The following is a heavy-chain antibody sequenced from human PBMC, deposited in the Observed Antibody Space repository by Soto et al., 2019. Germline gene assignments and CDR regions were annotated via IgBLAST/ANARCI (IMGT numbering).Heavy chain of an antibody. J-gene: IGHJ2*01. Sequence: GKGLEWVSAISGSGGSTYYADSVKGRFTISRDNSKNTLYLQMNSLRAEDTAVYYCAKAFVFFQAEDGIRDLSTVSAFLMNRSSDL. V-gene: IGHV3-23*01. CDR3: AKAFVFFQAEDGIRDLSTVSAFLMNRSSDL. CDR2: ISGSGGST. D-gene: IGHD2-21*01.